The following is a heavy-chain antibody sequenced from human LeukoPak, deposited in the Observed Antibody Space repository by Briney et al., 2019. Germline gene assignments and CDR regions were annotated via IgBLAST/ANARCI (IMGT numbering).Heavy chain of an antibody. D-gene: IGHD2-2*02. CDR3: ALHCSSTSCYNSDYYYYYMDV. CDR1: GGTFSSYA. CDR2: IIPIFGTA. V-gene: IGHV1-69*05. Sequence: EASVKVSCKASGGTFSSYAISWVRQAPGQGLEWMGGIIPIFGTANYAQKFQGRVTITTDESTSTAYMELSSLRSEDTAVYYCALHCSSTSCYNSDYYYYYMDVWGKGTTVTVSS. J-gene: IGHJ6*03.